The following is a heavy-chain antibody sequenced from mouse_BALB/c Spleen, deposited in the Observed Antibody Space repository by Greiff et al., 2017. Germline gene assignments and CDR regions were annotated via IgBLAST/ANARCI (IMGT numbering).Heavy chain of an antibody. CDR1: GYSITSGYY. D-gene: IGHD1-1*01. V-gene: IGHV3-6*02. CDR3: ARDGYGSSYGFAY. Sequence: EVQVVESGPGLVKPSQSLSLTCSVTGYSITSGYYWNWIRQFPGNKLEWMGYISYDGSNNYNPSLKNRISITRDTSKNQFFLKLNSVTTEDTATYYCARDGYGSSYGFAYWGQGTLVTVSA. J-gene: IGHJ3*01. CDR2: ISYDGSN.